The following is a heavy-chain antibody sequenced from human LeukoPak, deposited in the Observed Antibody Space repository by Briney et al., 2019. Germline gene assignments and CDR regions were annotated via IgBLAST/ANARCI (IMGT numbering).Heavy chain of an antibody. CDR2: IKSKADGGTP. D-gene: IGHD3-10*01. CDR3: TTDLGRYYGSRSFQEY. Sequence: GGSLRLSCAASGFTFSNAWMSWVRQAPGKRLEWVGRIKSKADGGTPDYAAPVKGRFTISRDDSKNTLYLQMNSLKTEDTAVYYCTTDLGRYYGSRSFQEYWGQGTLVSVSS. J-gene: IGHJ4*02. CDR1: GFTFSNAW. V-gene: IGHV3-15*01.